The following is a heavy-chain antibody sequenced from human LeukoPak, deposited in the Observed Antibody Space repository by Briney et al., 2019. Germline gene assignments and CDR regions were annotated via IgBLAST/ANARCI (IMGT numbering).Heavy chain of an antibody. CDR3: ARDILTQFDY. J-gene: IGHJ4*02. CDR2: IYTSGST. Sequence: SETLSLTCTVSGGSVSSGSYYWSWIRQPAGKGLEWIGRIYTSGSTNYNPSLKSRVTMSVDTSKNQFSLKLSSVTAADTAVYYCARDILTQFDYWGQGTLVTVSS. CDR1: GGSVSSGSYY. D-gene: IGHD3-9*01. V-gene: IGHV4-61*02.